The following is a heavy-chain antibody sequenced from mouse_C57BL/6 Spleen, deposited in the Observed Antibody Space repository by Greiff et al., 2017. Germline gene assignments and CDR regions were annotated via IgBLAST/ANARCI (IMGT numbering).Heavy chain of an antibody. CDR2: IWRGGST. Sequence: VKLQESGPGLVQPSQSLSITCTVSGFSLTSYGVHWVRQSPGKGLEWLGVIWRGGSTDYNAAFMSRLSITKDNSKSQVFFKMNSLQADDTAIYYCAKNNYSNYENYAMDYWGQGTSVTVSS. V-gene: IGHV2-5*01. J-gene: IGHJ4*01. D-gene: IGHD2-5*01. CDR1: GFSLTSYG. CDR3: AKNNYSNYENYAMDY.